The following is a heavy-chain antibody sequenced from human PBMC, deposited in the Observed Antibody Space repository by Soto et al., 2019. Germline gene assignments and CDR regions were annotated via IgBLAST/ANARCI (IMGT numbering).Heavy chain of an antibody. D-gene: IGHD4-17*01. V-gene: IGHV3-33*01. CDR1: GFNFRSYG. J-gene: IGHJ5*02. CDR2: IWYDGSNQ. CDR3: ARDRGGLMTLVTSSWLDP. Sequence: QVQLVESGGGVVQPGTSLRLSCAASGFNFRSYGMQWVRQAPGKGLEWVAVIWYDGSNQYYADSVKGRFTISRDNSKNTLYRQMNSLRAEDTAMYYCARDRGGLMTLVTSSWLDPWGQGTLVTVSS.